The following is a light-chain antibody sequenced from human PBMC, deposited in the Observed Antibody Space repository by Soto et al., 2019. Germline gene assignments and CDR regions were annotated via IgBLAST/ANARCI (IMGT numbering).Light chain of an antibody. J-gene: IGKJ2*01. CDR3: QQYVTPPPYT. CDR2: AAS. Sequence: EIVLTQSPGTLSLSPGERATLSCRASQSVTNSYLAWYQQKPGQAPRLLIYAASSRATGIPDRFSGSGSGTDFILTISRLEPEDFAVYYCQQYVTPPPYTFGQGTKLEIK. V-gene: IGKV3-20*01. CDR1: QSVTNSY.